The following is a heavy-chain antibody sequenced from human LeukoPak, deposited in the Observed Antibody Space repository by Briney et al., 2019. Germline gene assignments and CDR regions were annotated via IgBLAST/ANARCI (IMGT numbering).Heavy chain of an antibody. CDR2: IIPIFGTA. CDR3: AGEYSSSWYGSRVPMNAFDI. Sequence: SVKVSCKASGGTFSSYAISWVRQAPGQGLEWMGGIIPIFGTANYAQKFQGRVTITADESARTAYMELSSLRSEDTAVYYCAGEYSSSWYGSRVPMNAFDIWGQGTMVTVSS. J-gene: IGHJ3*02. D-gene: IGHD6-13*01. CDR1: GGTFSSYA. V-gene: IGHV1-69*01.